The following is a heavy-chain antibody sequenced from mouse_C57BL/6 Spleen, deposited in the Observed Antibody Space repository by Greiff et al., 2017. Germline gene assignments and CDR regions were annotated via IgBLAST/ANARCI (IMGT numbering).Heavy chain of an antibody. Sequence: EVKLVESGGGLVQPGGSMKLSCVASGFTFSNYWMNWVRQSPEKGLEWVAQIRLKSDYYATHFAESVKGRFTISRDDSKSRVSLQMNNLRAEDTGIYYCTTGTSDYWGQGTTLTVSS. CDR1: GFTFSNYW. J-gene: IGHJ2*01. V-gene: IGHV6-3*01. D-gene: IGHD4-1*01. CDR2: IRLKSDYYAT. CDR3: TTGTSDY.